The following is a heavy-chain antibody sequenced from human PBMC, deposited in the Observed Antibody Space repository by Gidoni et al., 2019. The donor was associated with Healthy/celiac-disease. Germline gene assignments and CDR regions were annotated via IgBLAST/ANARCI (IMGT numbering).Heavy chain of an antibody. CDR3: ARDSSFRYGMDV. CDR1: GGTFSSYT. CDR2: IIPILGLA. V-gene: IGHV1-69*02. Sequence: QVQLVQSGAEVKKPGSSVKVSCKASGGTFSSYTISWVRQAPGQGLEWMGRIIPILGLANYAQKFQGRVTITADKSTSTAYMELSSLRSEDTAVYYCARDSSFRYGMDVWGQGTTVTVSS. J-gene: IGHJ6*02. D-gene: IGHD3-22*01.